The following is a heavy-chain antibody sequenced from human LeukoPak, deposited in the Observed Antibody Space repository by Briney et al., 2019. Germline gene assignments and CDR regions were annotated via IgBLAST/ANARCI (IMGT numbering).Heavy chain of an antibody. CDR2: ISGSGGST. CDR1: GVTFSSYA. J-gene: IGHJ4*02. Sequence: PGGSLRLSCAASGVTFSSYAMSWVRQAPGKGLEWVSAISGSGGSTYYADSVKGRFTISRDNSKNTLYLQMNSLRAEDTAVYYCAKRDSSGYYPPGYYFDYWGQGPLVTVSS. V-gene: IGHV3-23*01. D-gene: IGHD3-22*01. CDR3: AKRDSSGYYPPGYYFDY.